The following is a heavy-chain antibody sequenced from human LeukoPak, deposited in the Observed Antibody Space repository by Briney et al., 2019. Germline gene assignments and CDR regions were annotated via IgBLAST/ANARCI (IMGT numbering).Heavy chain of an antibody. CDR1: GGSISSYY. CDR2: IYYSGST. D-gene: IGHD3-22*01. V-gene: IGHV4-59*01. CDR3: AREWLGSYYESSGYRGSVGAAFDI. Sequence: KPSETLSLTCTVSGGSISSYYWSWIRQPPGKGLEWIGYIYYSGSTNYNPSLKSRVTISVDTSKNQFSLKLSSVTAADTAVYYCAREWLGSYYESSGYRGSVGAAFDIWGKGTMVTVSS. J-gene: IGHJ3*02.